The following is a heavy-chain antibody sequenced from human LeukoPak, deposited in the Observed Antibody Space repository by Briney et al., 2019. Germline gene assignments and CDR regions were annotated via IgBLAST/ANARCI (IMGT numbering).Heavy chain of an antibody. CDR2: ISSSGSTI. J-gene: IGHJ4*02. Sequence: PGGSLRLSCAASGFTFSDYYMSWIRQAPGKGLEWVSYISSSGSTIYYADSVKGRFTISRDNAKKSLYLQMNSLRAEDTAVYYCAKAGPVWFGELSYWGQGTLVTVSS. CDR1: GFTFSDYY. V-gene: IGHV3-11*01. CDR3: AKAGPVWFGELSY. D-gene: IGHD3-10*01.